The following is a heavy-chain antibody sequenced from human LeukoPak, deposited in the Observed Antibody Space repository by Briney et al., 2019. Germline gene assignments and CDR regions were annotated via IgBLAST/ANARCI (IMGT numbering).Heavy chain of an antibody. CDR2: ISGSGDSV. CDR1: GFTFTNYE. Sequence: TGGSLRLSCAASGFTFTNYEMSWVRQAPGKGLEWLSSISGSGDSVFYADSVKGRFTISRDNSLNTLHLQMNSLRAEDTAFYYCGKGSTASRPGFVDWGQGTLVTVSS. D-gene: IGHD6-6*01. J-gene: IGHJ4*02. CDR3: GKGSTASRPGFVD. V-gene: IGHV3-23*01.